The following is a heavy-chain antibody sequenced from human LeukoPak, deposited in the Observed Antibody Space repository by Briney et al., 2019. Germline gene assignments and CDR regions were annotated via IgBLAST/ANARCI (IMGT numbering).Heavy chain of an antibody. Sequence: ASVKVSCKASGYTFTGYYMHWVRQAPGQGLEWMGWINPNSGGTNYAQKFQGRVTMTRDTSISTAYMELSRLRSDDTAVYYCAREPPNSSSSGEDFDYWGQGTLVTVSS. CDR3: AREPPNSSSSGEDFDY. J-gene: IGHJ4*02. CDR2: INPNSGGT. D-gene: IGHD6-6*01. CDR1: GYTFTGYY. V-gene: IGHV1-2*02.